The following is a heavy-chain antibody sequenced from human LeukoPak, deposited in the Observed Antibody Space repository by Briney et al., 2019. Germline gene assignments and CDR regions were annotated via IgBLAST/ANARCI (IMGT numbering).Heavy chain of an antibody. D-gene: IGHD3-10*01. CDR2: IYYSGST. CDR1: GGSISSDY. CDR3: ARGRGLEDS. V-gene: IGHV4-59*01. Sequence: SETLSLTCTVSGGSISSDYWSWIRQPPGKGLECLGYIYYSGSTNYNPSLKSRVTISLDTSKNQFSLKLSSVTAADTAVYYCARGRGLEDSWGQGTLVTVSS. J-gene: IGHJ4*02.